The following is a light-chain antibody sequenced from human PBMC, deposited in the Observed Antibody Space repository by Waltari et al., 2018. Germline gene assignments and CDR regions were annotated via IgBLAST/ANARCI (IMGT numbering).Light chain of an antibody. J-gene: IGLJ2*01. CDR2: EGN. CDR1: NSNVGSYNL. Sequence: QSALTQPASVSGSPGQSIPIPCTGFNSNVGSYNLVSWYQKHPGKAPKRLMYEGNRRPSGVSNRFSGSKSDNTASLTLSGLQAEDEADYYCCSNVGSSVFFGGGTKLTVL. V-gene: IGLV2-23*03. CDR3: CSNVGSSVF.